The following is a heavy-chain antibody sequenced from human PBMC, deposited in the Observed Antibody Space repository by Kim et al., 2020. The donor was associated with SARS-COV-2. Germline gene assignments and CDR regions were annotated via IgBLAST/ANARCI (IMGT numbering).Heavy chain of an antibody. V-gene: IGHV3-23*03. J-gene: IGHJ4*02. D-gene: IGHD3-10*01. Sequence: ESVKGRFSISRDDSRNTVNLQMNSLRAEDTAVYYCANDSGSDVGDQLDYWGQGTLVTVSS. CDR3: ANDSGSDVGDQLDY.